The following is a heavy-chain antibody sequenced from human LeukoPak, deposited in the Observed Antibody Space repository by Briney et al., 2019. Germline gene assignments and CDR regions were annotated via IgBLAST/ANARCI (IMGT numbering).Heavy chain of an antibody. CDR2: ISSSSSYI. CDR3: ARGGRDRWFGELPRCLDY. CDR1: GFTFSSYS. V-gene: IGHV3-21*01. D-gene: IGHD3-10*01. Sequence: GGSLRLSCAASGFTFSSYSMNWVRQAPGKGLEWVSSISSSSSYIYYADSVKGRFTISRDNAKNSLYLQMNSLRAEDTAVYYCARGGRDRWFGELPRCLDYWGQGTLVTVSS. J-gene: IGHJ4*02.